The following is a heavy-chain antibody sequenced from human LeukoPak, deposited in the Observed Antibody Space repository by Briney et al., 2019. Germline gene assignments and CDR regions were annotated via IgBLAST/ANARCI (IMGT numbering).Heavy chain of an antibody. D-gene: IGHD6-19*01. CDR2: IYYSGST. J-gene: IGHJ3*02. CDR3: ARSGIAVAGPDAFDI. V-gene: IGHV4-59*01. Sequence: PSETLSLTCTVSGGSISSYYWSWIRQPPGKGLEWIGYIYYSGSTNYNPSLKSRVTISVDTSKNQFSLKLSSVTAADTAVYYRARSGIAVAGPDAFDIRGQGTMVTVSS. CDR1: GGSISSYY.